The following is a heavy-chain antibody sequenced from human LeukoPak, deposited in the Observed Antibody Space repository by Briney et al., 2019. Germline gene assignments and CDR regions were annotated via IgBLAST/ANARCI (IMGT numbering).Heavy chain of an antibody. J-gene: IGHJ5*02. CDR1: GYTFTSYY. D-gene: IGHD4-23*01. CDR3: ARDNSVEDTAWWFDP. Sequence: ASVNVSCKASGYTFTSYYMHCVRQAPGQGLEWMGLINPSGGSTSYAQKFQGRVTMTRDMSTSTDYMELSSLRSEDTAVYYCARDNSVEDTAWWFDPWGQGTLVTVSS. V-gene: IGHV1-46*01. CDR2: INPSGGST.